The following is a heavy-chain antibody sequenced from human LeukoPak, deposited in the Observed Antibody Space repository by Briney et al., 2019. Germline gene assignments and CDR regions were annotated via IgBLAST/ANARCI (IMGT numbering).Heavy chain of an antibody. D-gene: IGHD6-13*01. CDR1: GFTVSSNY. CDR2: IYSGGST. CDR3: ARDQSVEQQPQV. Sequence: PGGSLRLSRAASGFTVSSNYMSWVRQAPGKGLEWVSVIYSGGSTYYADSVKGRFTISRDNSKNTLYLQMNSLRAEDTAVYYCARDQSVEQQPQVWGKGTTVTVSS. V-gene: IGHV3-53*01. J-gene: IGHJ6*04.